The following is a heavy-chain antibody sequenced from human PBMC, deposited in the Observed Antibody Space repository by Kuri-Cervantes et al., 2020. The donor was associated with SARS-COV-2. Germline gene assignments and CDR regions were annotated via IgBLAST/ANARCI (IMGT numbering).Heavy chain of an antibody. D-gene: IGHD6-13*01. CDR1: GFTFSSYA. CDR2: ISGSGGST. CDR3: AKASIAAAGEGNYYYYYYMDV. J-gene: IGHJ6*03. V-gene: IGHV3-23*01. Sequence: GGSLRLSCAASGFTFSSYAMSWVRQAPGKGLEWVSAISGSGGSTYYADSVKGRFTISRDNSKNTLYLQMNSLRAEDTAVYYCAKASIAAAGEGNYYYYYYMDVWGKGTTVTVSS.